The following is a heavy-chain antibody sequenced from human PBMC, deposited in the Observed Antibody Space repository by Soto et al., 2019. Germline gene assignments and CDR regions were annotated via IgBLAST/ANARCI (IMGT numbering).Heavy chain of an antibody. D-gene: IGHD6-6*01. CDR2: ISYDGSNK. Sequence: GSLRLSCAASGFTFSSYGMHWVRQAPGKGLEWVAVISYDGSNKYYADSVKGRFTISRDNSKNTLYLQMNSLRAEDTAVYYCAKSLYSSSSHYYYGMDVWGQGTTVTVSS. J-gene: IGHJ6*02. CDR1: GFTFSSYG. CDR3: AKSLYSSSSHYYYGMDV. V-gene: IGHV3-30*18.